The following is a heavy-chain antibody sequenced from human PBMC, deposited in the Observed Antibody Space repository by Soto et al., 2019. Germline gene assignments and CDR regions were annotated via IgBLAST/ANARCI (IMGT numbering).Heavy chain of an antibody. CDR1: GGSFSGYY. CDR3: AREPYCSSTSCYVRAWFDP. Sequence: QVQLQQWGAGLLKPSETLSLTCAVYGGSFSGYYWSWIRQPPGKGLEWIGEINHSGSTNYNPSLKSRVTISVAPSKNQFSPKLSSVTAADTAVYYCAREPYCSSTSCYVRAWFDPWGQGTLVTVSS. V-gene: IGHV4-34*01. D-gene: IGHD2-2*01. CDR2: INHSGST. J-gene: IGHJ5*02.